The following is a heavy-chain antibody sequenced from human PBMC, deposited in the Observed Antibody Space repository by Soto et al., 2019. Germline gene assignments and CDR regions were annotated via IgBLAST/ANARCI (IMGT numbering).Heavy chain of an antibody. CDR1: GGTFSSYA. Sequence: QVQLVQSGAEVKKPGSSVKVSCKASGGTFSSYAISWGRQAPGQGIEWMGGIIPIFGTANYAQKFQGRVTITADESTSTAYMELSRLRAEDTAVYYCARPSGDVGPAAIGSLYYGMDVWGQGTTVTVSS. CDR3: ARPSGDVGPAAIGSLYYGMDV. V-gene: IGHV1-69*01. CDR2: IIPIFGTA. J-gene: IGHJ6*02. D-gene: IGHD2-2*02.